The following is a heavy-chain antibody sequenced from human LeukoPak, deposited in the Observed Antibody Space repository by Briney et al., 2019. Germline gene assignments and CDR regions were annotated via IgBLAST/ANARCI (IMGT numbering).Heavy chain of an antibody. V-gene: IGHV1-2*02. CDR1: GYTFTGYY. Sequence: GASVKVSCKASGYTFTGYYMHWVRQAPGQGLEWMGWINPNSGGTNYAQKFQGRVTMTRDTSISTAYMELSRLRSDDTAVYYCARDPYYGSGSYYWVGAFDIWGQGTMVTVSS. J-gene: IGHJ3*02. CDR2: INPNSGGT. CDR3: ARDPYYGSGSYYWVGAFDI. D-gene: IGHD3-10*01.